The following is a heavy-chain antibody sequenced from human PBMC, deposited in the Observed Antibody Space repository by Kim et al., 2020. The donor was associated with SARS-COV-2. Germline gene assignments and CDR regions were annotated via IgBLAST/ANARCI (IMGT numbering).Heavy chain of an antibody. Sequence: SETLSLTCTVSGGSISSSYWSWIRQPPGKGLEWIGYIYYIGNTNYNPSLKSRVTISLDTSKNQFSLKLSSVTVADTAVYYCARTFYYGSGRGFDPWGQGTLVTVSS. CDR3: ARTFYYGSGRGFDP. J-gene: IGHJ5*02. CDR1: GGSISSSY. V-gene: IGHV4-59*01. D-gene: IGHD3-10*01. CDR2: IYYIGNT.